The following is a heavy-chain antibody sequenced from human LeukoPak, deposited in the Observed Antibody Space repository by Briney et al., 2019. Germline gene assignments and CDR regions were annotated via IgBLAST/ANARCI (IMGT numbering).Heavy chain of an antibody. V-gene: IGHV3-21*01. CDR3: ARGAHNWFDP. CDR1: GFTFSSYS. CDR2: ISSSSSYI. Sequence: GGSLRLSCAASGFTFSSYSVNWVRQAPGKGLEWVSSISSSSSYIYYADSVKGRFTISRDNAKNSLYLQMNSLRAEDTAVYYCARGAHNWFDPWGQGTLVTVSS. J-gene: IGHJ5*02.